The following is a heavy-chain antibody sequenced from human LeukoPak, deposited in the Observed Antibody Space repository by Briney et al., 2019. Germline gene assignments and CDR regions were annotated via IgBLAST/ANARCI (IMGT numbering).Heavy chain of an antibody. J-gene: IGHJ6*02. CDR3: ARPNGYDFWSGYYSMDV. V-gene: IGHV1-18*01. Sequence: VRQAPGQGVEWMGWISAYNGNTNYAQKLQGRVTMTTDTSTSTAYMELRSLRSDDTAVYYCARPNGYDFWSGYYSMDVWGQGTTVTVSS. D-gene: IGHD3-3*01. CDR2: ISAYNGNT.